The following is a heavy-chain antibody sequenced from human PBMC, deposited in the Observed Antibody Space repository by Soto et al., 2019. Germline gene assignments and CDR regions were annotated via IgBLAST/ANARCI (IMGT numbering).Heavy chain of an antibody. J-gene: IGHJ3*02. CDR2: MYYSGSA. Sequence: SETLSLTCNVSGDSISSRPHYWGWIRQAPGKGLEWIGTMYYSGSAYYNPSLKSRVTISVDKSKDHFSLKLKSVTAADTAVYYWARRLYGGSRGAFDIWGQGTMAT. CDR3: ARRLYGGSRGAFDI. V-gene: IGHV4-39*02. D-gene: IGHD1-26*01. CDR1: GDSISSRPHY.